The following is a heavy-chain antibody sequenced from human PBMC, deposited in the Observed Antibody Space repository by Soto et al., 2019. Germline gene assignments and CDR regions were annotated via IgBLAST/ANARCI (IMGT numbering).Heavy chain of an antibody. CDR2: MNPNSGNT. D-gene: IGHD4-4*01. V-gene: IGHV1-8*01. J-gene: IGHJ6*02. CDR3: ARGGATVTTSGYYYGMDV. CDR1: GYTFTSYD. Sequence: QVQLVQSGAEVKKSGASVKVSCKASGYTFTSYDINWVRQATGQGLEWMGWMNPNSGNTGYAQKFQGRVTMTRNTSISTAYMELSSLRSEDTAVYYCARGGATVTTSGYYYGMDVWGQGTTVTVSS.